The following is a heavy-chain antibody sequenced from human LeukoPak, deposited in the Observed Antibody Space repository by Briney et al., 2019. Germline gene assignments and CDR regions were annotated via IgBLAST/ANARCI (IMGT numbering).Heavy chain of an antibody. CDR2: IYTSGST. Sequence: SETLSLTCTVSGSSISSYYWSWIRQPAGKGLEWIGRIYTSGSTNYNPSLKSRVTMSVDTSKNQFSLKLSSVTAADTAVYYCARQVREYYYDSSGYTQRLYYYMDVWGKGTTVTVSS. CDR3: ARQVREYYYDSSGYTQRLYYYMDV. V-gene: IGHV4-4*07. CDR1: GSSISSYY. D-gene: IGHD3-22*01. J-gene: IGHJ6*03.